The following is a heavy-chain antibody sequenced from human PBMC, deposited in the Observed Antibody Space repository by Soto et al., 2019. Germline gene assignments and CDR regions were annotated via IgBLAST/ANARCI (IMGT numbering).Heavy chain of an antibody. CDR2: IYSGGST. D-gene: IGHD2-21*02. Sequence: PGGSLRLSCEASGFTVSSNYMSWVRQAPGKGLEWVSVIYSGGSTNYADSVKGRFTISRDNSKNTLYLQMNSLRAEDTAVYYCASNTYCGGDCLDYWGQGTLVTVSS. CDR3: ASNTYCGGDCLDY. J-gene: IGHJ4*02. CDR1: GFTVSSNY. V-gene: IGHV3-53*01.